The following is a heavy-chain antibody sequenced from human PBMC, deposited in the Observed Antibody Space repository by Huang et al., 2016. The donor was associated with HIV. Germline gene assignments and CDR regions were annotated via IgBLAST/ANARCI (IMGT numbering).Heavy chain of an antibody. V-gene: IGHV1-8*01. CDR1: GYTFTNYD. D-gene: IGHD3-10*01. CDR2: MNPNSGDT. Sequence: QVQLVQSGAEVKKPGASVKVSCKASGYTFTNYDINWVRQATGQGLEWMGWMNPNSGDTGFAQKFQGRVTMTRNTSISTAYMELSSLRSEDTAVYYCARAGLLWFGELSTWGQGTLVTVSS. CDR3: ARAGLLWFGELST. J-gene: IGHJ5*02.